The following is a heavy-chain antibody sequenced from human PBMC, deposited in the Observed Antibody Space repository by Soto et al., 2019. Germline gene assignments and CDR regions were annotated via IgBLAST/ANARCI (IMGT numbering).Heavy chain of an antibody. D-gene: IGHD3-22*01. CDR3: ARRAQTYYYDSSGYHSNWFDP. J-gene: IGHJ5*02. V-gene: IGHV4-59*08. CDR2: IYYSGST. Sequence: SETLSLTCTVSGGSISSYYWSWIRQPPGKGLEWIGYIYYSGSTNYNPSLKSRVTISVDTSKNQFSLKLSSVTAADTAVYYCARRAQTYYYDSSGYHSNWFDPWGQEPWSPSPQ. CDR1: GGSISSYY.